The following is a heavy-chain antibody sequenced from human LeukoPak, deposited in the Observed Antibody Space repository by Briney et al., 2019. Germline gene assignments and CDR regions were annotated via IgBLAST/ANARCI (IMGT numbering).Heavy chain of an antibody. Sequence: GGSLGLSCAASGFTFSDHYMDWVRQAPGKGLEWVGRTRNKANSYTTEYAASVKGRFTISRDDSKNSLYLQMNSLKTEDTAVYYCASLMVRGVIRPGYYYGMDVWGKGTTVTVSS. CDR2: TRNKANSYTT. V-gene: IGHV3-72*01. J-gene: IGHJ6*04. CDR1: GFTFSDHY. D-gene: IGHD3-10*01. CDR3: ASLMVRGVIRPGYYYGMDV.